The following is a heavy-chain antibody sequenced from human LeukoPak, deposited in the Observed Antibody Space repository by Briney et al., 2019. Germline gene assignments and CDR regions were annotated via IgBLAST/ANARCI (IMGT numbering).Heavy chain of an antibody. J-gene: IGHJ4*02. Sequence: GVSLRLSCAVSGISVGGNYMSWVRQAPGKGLEWVSAMYTDGNPYDADSVKGRFTFSRDISKNMVFLQMNTLRAEDTALYYCARGPNSDSWGQGTLVTVCS. CDR1: GISVGGNY. V-gene: IGHV3-53*01. CDR3: ARGPNSDS. CDR2: MYTDGNP.